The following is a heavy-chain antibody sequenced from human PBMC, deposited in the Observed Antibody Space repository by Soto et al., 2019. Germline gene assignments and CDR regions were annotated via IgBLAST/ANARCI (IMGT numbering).Heavy chain of an antibody. Sequence: TLSLTCTVSGGSVSSGGYYWSWIRQHPGTGLEWIGYIYYSGTTYFNPSLKSRASISLDTSKNEFSLKLTSVTAADTAVYYCARRALPQCINGVCYKDGFWDYWGQGALVTVSS. CDR2: IYYSGTT. V-gene: IGHV4-31*03. CDR3: ARRALPQCINGVCYKDGFWDY. D-gene: IGHD2-8*01. J-gene: IGHJ4*02. CDR1: GGSVSSGGYY.